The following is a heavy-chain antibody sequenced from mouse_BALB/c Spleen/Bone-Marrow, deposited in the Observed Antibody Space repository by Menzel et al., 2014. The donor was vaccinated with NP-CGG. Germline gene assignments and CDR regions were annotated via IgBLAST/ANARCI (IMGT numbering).Heavy chain of an antibody. J-gene: IGHJ4*01. V-gene: IGHV5-17*02. CDR2: IRNGSCTI. CDR1: GFTFSSFG. CDR3: ARKGAMITHYYATDY. D-gene: IGHD2-4*01. Sequence: DVHLVEFGGGLAQPGGSRKLSCAASGFTFSSFGMHWVRQAPEKGLEWVAYIRNGSCTIYYADTVKGRFTISRDNPKNTLFLQMTSLRSEDTAMYYCARKGAMITHYYATDYWGQGTSGTVSS.